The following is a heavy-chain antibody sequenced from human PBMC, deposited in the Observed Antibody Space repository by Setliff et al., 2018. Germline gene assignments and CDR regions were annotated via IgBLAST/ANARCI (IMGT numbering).Heavy chain of an antibody. CDR2: ISAYNGNT. V-gene: IGHV1-18*01. D-gene: IGHD3-9*01. Sequence: ASVKVSCKASGGTFSSCAISWVRQAPGQGLEWMGWISAYNGNTNYAQKLQGRVTMTTDTSTSTAYMELRSLRSDDTAVYYCARAIDSTGYYPNFWGQGTLVTVSS. J-gene: IGHJ4*02. CDR1: GGTFSSCA. CDR3: ARAIDSTGYYPNF.